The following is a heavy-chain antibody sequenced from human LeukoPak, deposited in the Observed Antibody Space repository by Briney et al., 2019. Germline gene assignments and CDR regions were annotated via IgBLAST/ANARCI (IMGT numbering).Heavy chain of an antibody. CDR3: AKSPYSSGWLHYY. CDR2: ISDNGYST. J-gene: IGHJ4*02. D-gene: IGHD6-19*01. CDR1: GFTFSSYD. Sequence: GGTLRLSCAASGFTFSSYDMSWVRQAPGKGLEWVSRISDNGYSTYYADSVKGRFTLSRDNSKNTLYLQMNSLRAEDTAVYYCAKSPYSSGWLHYYWGQGTLVTVSS. V-gene: IGHV3-23*01.